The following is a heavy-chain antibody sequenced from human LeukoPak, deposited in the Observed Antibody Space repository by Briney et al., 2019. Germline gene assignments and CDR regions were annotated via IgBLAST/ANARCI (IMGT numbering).Heavy chain of an antibody. V-gene: IGHV4-30-2*01. Sequence: SETLSLTCTVSGGSISSGGYYWSWIRQPPGKGLEWIGYIYHSGSTYYNPSLKSRVTISVDRSKNQFSLKLSSVTAADTAVYYCARKAGLGKGEALDYWGQGTLVTVSS. CDR1: GGSISSGGYY. J-gene: IGHJ4*02. CDR3: ARKAGLGKGEALDY. CDR2: IYHSGST. D-gene: IGHD2-21*01.